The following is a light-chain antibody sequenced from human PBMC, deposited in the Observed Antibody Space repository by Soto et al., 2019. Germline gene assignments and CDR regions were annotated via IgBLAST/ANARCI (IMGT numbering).Light chain of an antibody. V-gene: IGKV1-39*01. Sequence: DIQMTQSPSSLFASVGDIVTVTCRASQSISAYLNWYQQRPGKAPSLLIYAATRLHCGVPSRFSGSGSGTDFTLTISSLQPEDFATYYCQRSYRSISFGQGTRLEMK. CDR1: QSISAY. J-gene: IGKJ5*01. CDR3: QRSYRSIS. CDR2: AAT.